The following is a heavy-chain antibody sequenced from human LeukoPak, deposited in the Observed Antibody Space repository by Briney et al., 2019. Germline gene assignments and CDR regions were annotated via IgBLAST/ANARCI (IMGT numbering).Heavy chain of an antibody. CDR1: GFTFSSYA. J-gene: IGHJ4*02. CDR3: ARDYKAAAGTAVDY. Sequence: GGSLRLSCAASGFTFSSYAMHWVRQAPGKGLEWVAVISYDGSNKYYADSVKGRFTISRDNSKNTLYLQMNSLRAEDTAVYYCARDYKAAAGTAVDYWGQGTLVTVSS. V-gene: IGHV3-30*04. D-gene: IGHD6-13*01. CDR2: ISYDGSNK.